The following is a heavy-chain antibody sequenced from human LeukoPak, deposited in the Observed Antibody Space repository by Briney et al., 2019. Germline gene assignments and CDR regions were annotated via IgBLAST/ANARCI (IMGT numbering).Heavy chain of an antibody. CDR1: GGTFSSYA. CDR2: IIPIFGTA. J-gene: IGHJ4*02. D-gene: IGHD3-22*01. V-gene: IGHV1-69*05. Sequence: SVKVSCKASGGTFSSYAISWVRQAPGQGLEWMGGIIPIFGTANYAQKFQGRVTITTDESTSTAHMELSSLRSEDTAVYYCASGKLDYYDSSGYGHYWGQGTLVTVSS. CDR3: ASGKLDYYDSSGYGHY.